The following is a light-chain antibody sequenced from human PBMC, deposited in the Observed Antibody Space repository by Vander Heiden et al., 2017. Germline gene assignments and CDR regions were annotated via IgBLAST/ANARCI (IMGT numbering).Light chain of an antibody. CDR2: LGS. CDR3: SQGLQTPYT. J-gene: IGKJ2*01. CDR1: QSLRHSTGYNY. V-gene: IGKV2-28*01. Sequence: DIVMTQSPLSLPVTPGEPASISCRSSQSLRHSTGYNYLDWYLQKPGQSPQLLIYLGSNRASGVPDRFSGSGSGTDFTLKISRVEAEDVGVYYCSQGLQTPYTFGQGTKLEIK.